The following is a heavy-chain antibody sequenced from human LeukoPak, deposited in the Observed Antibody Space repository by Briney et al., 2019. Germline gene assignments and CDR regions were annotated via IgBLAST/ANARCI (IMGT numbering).Heavy chain of an antibody. CDR3: ARGRLNVATTYYYYYGMDV. V-gene: IGHV4-59*01. D-gene: IGHD5-12*01. CDR2: IYYSGST. CDR1: GGSISSYY. Sequence: PSETLSLTCTVSGGSISSYYWSWIRQPHGKGLEWNGYIYYSGSTNYNPSLKSRVTISVDTSKNQFSLKLSSVTAADTAVYYCARGRLNVATTYYYYYGMDVWGQGTTVTVSS. J-gene: IGHJ6*02.